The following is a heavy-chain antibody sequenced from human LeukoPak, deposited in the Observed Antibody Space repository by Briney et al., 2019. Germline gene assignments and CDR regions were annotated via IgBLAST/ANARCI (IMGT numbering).Heavy chain of an antibody. CDR2: IYTSGST. J-gene: IGHJ4*02. CDR1: GGSISSGSYY. D-gene: IGHD3-3*01. CDR3: ARTYYDFWREGYYFDY. V-gene: IGHV4-61*02. Sequence: PSETLSLTCTVSGGSISSGSYYWSWIRQPGGKGLEWNGRIYTSGSTYYNPSLKSRVTISVDTSKNQFSLKLSSVTAADTAVYYCARTYYDFWREGYYFDYWGQGTLVTVSS.